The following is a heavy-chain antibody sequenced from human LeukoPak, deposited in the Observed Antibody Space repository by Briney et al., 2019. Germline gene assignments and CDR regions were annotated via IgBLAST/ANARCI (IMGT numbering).Heavy chain of an antibody. D-gene: IGHD3-3*01. CDR3: ASEQSYYDFWSGYYTYWFDP. CDR2: IYTSGGT. CDR1: GGSISSGSYY. V-gene: IGHV4-61*02. J-gene: IGHJ5*02. Sequence: SETLSHTCTVSGGSISSGSYYWSWIRQPAGKGLEWIGRIYTSGGTNYNPSLKSRVTISVDTSKNQFSLKLSSVTAADTAVYYCASEQSYYDFWSGYYTYWFDPWGQGTLVTVSS.